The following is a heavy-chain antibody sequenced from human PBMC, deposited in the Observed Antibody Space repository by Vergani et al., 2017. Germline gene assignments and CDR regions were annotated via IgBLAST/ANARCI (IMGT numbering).Heavy chain of an antibody. D-gene: IGHD4-23*01. CDR2: INHSGST. J-gene: IGHJ4*02. CDR3: ARGGKRALRGGVTPVFDY. V-gene: IGHV4-34*01. CDR1: GGSFSGYY. Sequence: QLQLQESGPGLVKPSETLSLTCAVYGGSFSGYYWSWIRQPPGKGLEWIGEINHSGSTNYNPSLKSRVTISVDTSKNKFSLKRGSLTAADTAVNYWARGGKRALRGGVTPVFDYWAREPWSPSPQ.